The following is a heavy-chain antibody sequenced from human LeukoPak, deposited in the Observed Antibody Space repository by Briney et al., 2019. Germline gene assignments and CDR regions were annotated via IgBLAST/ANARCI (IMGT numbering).Heavy chain of an antibody. Sequence: GASVKVSCKASGYTFTSYDINWVRQATGQGLEWMGWMKPDSGATGYAPRFQGRVTITRNMSISTAYMELSSLRSEDTAVYYCVRGGLHCRGTDCYSTGLFDSWGRGTLVIVSS. D-gene: IGHD2-21*02. V-gene: IGHV1-8*01. CDR1: GYTFTSYD. CDR3: VRGGLHCRGTDCYSTGLFDS. J-gene: IGHJ4*02. CDR2: MKPDSGAT.